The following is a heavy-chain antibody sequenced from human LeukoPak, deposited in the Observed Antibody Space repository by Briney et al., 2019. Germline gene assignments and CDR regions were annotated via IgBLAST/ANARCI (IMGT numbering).Heavy chain of an antibody. V-gene: IGHV1-2*06. D-gene: IGHD3-16*01. Sequence: ASVKVSCKTSGYTFTDYYMHWVRQAPGQGLEWMGRINPNSGGTSYAQKFQGRVTITADESTNTAYMELSSLRSEDTALYYCARHYLGAYQWYFDLWGRGTLVTVSS. CDR1: GYTFTDYY. CDR2: INPNSGGT. J-gene: IGHJ2*01. CDR3: ARHYLGAYQWYFDL.